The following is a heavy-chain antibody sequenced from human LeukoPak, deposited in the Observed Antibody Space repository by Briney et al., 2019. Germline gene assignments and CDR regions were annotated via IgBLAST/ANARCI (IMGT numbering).Heavy chain of an antibody. CDR1: GFSFNGYA. CDR3: TKDLMTGFSSGWYLAY. Sequence: PGRSLRLSCEGSGFSFNGYAMSWVRQAPGKGLEWVAVTGGSDDNTHYADSVKGRFSISRDTSENRLFLQMNSLRPDDSALYYCTKDLMTGFSSGWYLAYWGQGTLVTVSS. V-gene: IGHV3-23*01. D-gene: IGHD6-19*01. CDR2: TGGSDDNT. J-gene: IGHJ4*02.